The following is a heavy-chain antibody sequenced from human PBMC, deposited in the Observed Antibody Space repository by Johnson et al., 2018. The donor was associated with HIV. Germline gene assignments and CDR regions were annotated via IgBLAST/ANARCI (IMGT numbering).Heavy chain of an antibody. D-gene: IGHD2-8*02. V-gene: IGHV3-30-3*01. J-gene: IGHJ3*02. CDR2: ISYDGSNK. CDR1: GFTFSSYA. Sequence: QVQLVESGGGVVRPGGSLRLSCAVSGFTFSSYAMVRQAPGKGLEWVAVISYDGSNKYYADSVKGRFTISRDNSRNTIYLQMNSLRAEDTAVYYCARGWTAYWDRVSAFDIWGQGTMVTVSS. CDR3: ARGWTAYWDRVSAFDI.